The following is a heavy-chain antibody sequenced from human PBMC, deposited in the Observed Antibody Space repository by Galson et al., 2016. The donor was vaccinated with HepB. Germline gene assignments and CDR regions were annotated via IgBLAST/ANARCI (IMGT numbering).Heavy chain of an antibody. CDR3: AKGGPQGTGTLDS. V-gene: IGHV3-74*01. D-gene: IGHD1-1*01. CDR2: IDEEGSET. CDR1: GFIFSDDW. J-gene: IGHJ5*01. Sequence: SLRLSCAASGFIFSDDWMHWVRQTAGRGLVYIAHIDEEGSETSYADSVKGRFTISRDNAKNTVFLQMNRLRADDTAVYFCAKGGPQGTGTLDSWGQGILVTVSS.